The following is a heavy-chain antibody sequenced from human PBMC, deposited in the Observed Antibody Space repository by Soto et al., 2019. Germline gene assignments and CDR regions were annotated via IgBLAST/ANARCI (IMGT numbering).Heavy chain of an antibody. CDR2: ISYDGSNK. CDR1: GFTFSSYG. Sequence: QVQLVESGGGVVQPGRSLRLSCAASGFTFSSYGMHWVRQAPGKGLEWVAVISYDGSNKYYADSVKGRFTISRDNSKNRLYLQMNSLRAENTAVYYCAKDQSKDVSSYYFDYWGQGTLVTVSS. J-gene: IGHJ4*02. CDR3: AKDQSKDVSSYYFDY. V-gene: IGHV3-30*18. D-gene: IGHD2-2*01.